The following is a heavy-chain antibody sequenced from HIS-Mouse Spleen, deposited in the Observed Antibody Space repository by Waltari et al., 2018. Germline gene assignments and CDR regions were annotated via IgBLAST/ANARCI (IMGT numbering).Heavy chain of an antibody. CDR1: GGSISSYY. D-gene: IGHD3-3*01. CDR2: IYTSGST. Sequence: QVQLQESGPGLVKPSETLSLTCTVSGGSISSYYLSWIRQPAGKGLEWIGRIYTSGSTNYTPSLKGRVTMSVDTSKNQFSLKLSAVTAADTAVYYCARDFHDFWSGYYGGDKKHDAFDIWGQGTMVTVSS. CDR3: ARDFHDFWSGYYGGDKKHDAFDI. J-gene: IGHJ3*02. V-gene: IGHV4-4*07.